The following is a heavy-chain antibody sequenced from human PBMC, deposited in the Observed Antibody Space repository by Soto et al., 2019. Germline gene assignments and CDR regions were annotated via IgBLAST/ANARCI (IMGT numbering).Heavy chain of an antibody. Sequence: QVQLVESGGGVVQPGRSLRLSCAASGSSLINYDMHWVRQAPGKGPEWVAVTSYDGSREFYADSVRGRFSVSRDISKSSLNLQMSSLTIEDTAMYYWAKGAWYGSPSSSDSWGQGTHGTVAS. CDR2: TSYDGSRE. CDR3: AKGAWYGSPSSSDS. CDR1: GSSLINYD. V-gene: IGHV3-30*18. D-gene: IGHD6-6*01. J-gene: IGHJ4*02.